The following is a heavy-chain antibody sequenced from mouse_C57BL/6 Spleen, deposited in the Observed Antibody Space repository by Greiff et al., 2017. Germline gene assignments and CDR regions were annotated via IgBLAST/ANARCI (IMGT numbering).Heavy chain of an antibody. D-gene: IGHD1-1*01. J-gene: IGHJ4*01. CDR2: ISGGGGNT. CDR1: GFTFSSYT. V-gene: IGHV5-9*01. CDR3: ARHYYGSSPLYAMDY. Sequence: EVQRVESGGGLVKPGGSLKLSCAASGFTFSSYTMSWVRQTPEKRLEWVATISGGGGNTYYPDSVKGRFTISRDNAKNTLYLQMSSLRSEDTALYYCARHYYGSSPLYAMDYWGQGTSVTVSS.